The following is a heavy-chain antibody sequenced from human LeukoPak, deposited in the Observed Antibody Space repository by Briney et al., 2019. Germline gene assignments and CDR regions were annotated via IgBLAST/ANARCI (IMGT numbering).Heavy chain of an antibody. CDR2: INQSRGT. CDR3: ARRLGEGSPDY. D-gene: IGHD1-26*01. Sequence: PSETLSLTCAVQGGPFSGFFWTWIRQPPGKGPEWICEINQSRGTNYNPSLKSRATISKDPSKNQFSLKLSSVTAADAAVYYCARRLGEGSPDYWGQGTLVTVSS. V-gene: IGHV4-34*01. CDR1: GGPFSGFF. J-gene: IGHJ4*02.